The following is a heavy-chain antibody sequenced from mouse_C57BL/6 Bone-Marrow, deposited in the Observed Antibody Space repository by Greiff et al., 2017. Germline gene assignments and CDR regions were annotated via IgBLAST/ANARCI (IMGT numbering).Heavy chain of an antibody. CDR3: TTVVHY. CDR1: SFNIKDDY. D-gene: IGHD1-1*01. J-gene: IGHJ2*01. Sequence: EVKLMESGAELVRPGASVKLSCTASSFNIKDDYMHWVKQRPEQGLEWIGWIDPENGDTEYASKFQGKATITADTSSNTAYLQLSSLTSEDTAVYYCTTVVHYWGQGTTLTVSS. V-gene: IGHV14-4*01. CDR2: IDPENGDT.